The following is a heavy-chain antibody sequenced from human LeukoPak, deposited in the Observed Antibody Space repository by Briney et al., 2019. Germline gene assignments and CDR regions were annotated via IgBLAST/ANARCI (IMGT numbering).Heavy chain of an antibody. CDR3: ASVYGDYGG. V-gene: IGHV3-23*01. CDR1: GFTFSDYA. J-gene: IGHJ4*02. CDR2: IRSTGAGT. Sequence: GGSLRLSCAVSGFTFSDYAMSWVRQAPGKRPEWVAGIRSTGAGTFYADSVKGRFTISRDNSKNILYFQMNSLRAEDTAVYYCASVYGDYGGWGQGTLVTVSS. D-gene: IGHD4-17*01.